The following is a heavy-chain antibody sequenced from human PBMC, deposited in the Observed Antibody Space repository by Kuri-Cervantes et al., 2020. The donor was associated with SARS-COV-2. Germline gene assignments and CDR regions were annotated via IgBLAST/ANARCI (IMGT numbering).Heavy chain of an antibody. D-gene: IGHD3-22*01. CDR1: GYTFTSYG. CDR3: ARERDGGYYDSSGYVDDY. J-gene: IGHJ4*02. Sequence: ASVKVSCKASGYTFTSYGISWVRQAPGQGLEWMGWMNPNSGNTGYAQKFQGRVTMTRNTSISTAYMELSSLRSEDTAVYYCARERDGGYYDSSGYVDDYWGQGTLVTVSS. V-gene: IGHV1-8*02. CDR2: MNPNSGNT.